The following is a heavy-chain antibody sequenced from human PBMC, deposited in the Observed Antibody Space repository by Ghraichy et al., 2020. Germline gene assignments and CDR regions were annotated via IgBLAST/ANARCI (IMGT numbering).Heavy chain of an antibody. V-gene: IGHV4-34*01. CDR1: GGSFSGYY. J-gene: IGHJ4*02. Sequence: SETLSLTCAVYGGSFSGYYWSWIRQPPGKGLEWIGEINHSGSTNYNPSLKSRVTISVDTSKNQFSLKLNSVTAADTAVYYCARKQKGGDGYIRYWGQGTLVTVSS. D-gene: IGHD5-24*01. CDR2: INHSGST. CDR3: ARKQKGGDGYIRY.